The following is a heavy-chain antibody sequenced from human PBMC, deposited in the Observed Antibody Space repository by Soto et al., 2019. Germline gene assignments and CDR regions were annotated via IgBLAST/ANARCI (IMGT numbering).Heavy chain of an antibody. CDR3: VKVLRGGTSIPYYGMYV. CDR2: ISSGGTTT. V-gene: IGHV3-23*01. D-gene: IGHD2-15*01. CDR1: GFTFSTYA. J-gene: IGHJ6*02. Sequence: GGSLRFSCAASGFTFSTYAMSGVRQAPGKGLEWVSVISSGGTTTYYPDSVKGRFTISRDNSKNTRILKMNSLRAEDTAIYYGVKVLRGGTSIPYYGMYVWGRGTTVTVSS.